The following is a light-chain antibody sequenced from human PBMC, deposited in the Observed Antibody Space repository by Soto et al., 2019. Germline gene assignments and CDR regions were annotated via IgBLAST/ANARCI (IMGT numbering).Light chain of an antibody. V-gene: IGKV1-5*01. CDR3: QQYETFSGT. J-gene: IGKJ1*01. CDR1: QNIYRY. Sequence: DIQMTQSPPSLSASVGDRVTITCRASQNIYRYVNWYQQKPGKAPELLIYDASALPRGVPSRFSGSGSGTKFTLTIASLQPDDFATYYCQQYETFSGTFGPGTKVEI. CDR2: DAS.